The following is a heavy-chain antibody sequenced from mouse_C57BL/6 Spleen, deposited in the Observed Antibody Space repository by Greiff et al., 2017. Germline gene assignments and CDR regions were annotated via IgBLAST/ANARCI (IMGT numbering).Heavy chain of an antibody. CDR3: ARGSTGDLDY. Sequence: QVQLKQPGAELVMPGASVKLSCKASGYTFTSYWMHWVKQRPGQGLEWIGEIDPYDSYTNYNQKFKGKSTLTVDKSSSTAYMQLSSLTSEDSAVYYCARGSTGDLDYWGQGTTLTVSS. V-gene: IGHV1-69*01. CDR1: GYTFTSYW. J-gene: IGHJ2*01. CDR2: IDPYDSYT. D-gene: IGHD4-1*02.